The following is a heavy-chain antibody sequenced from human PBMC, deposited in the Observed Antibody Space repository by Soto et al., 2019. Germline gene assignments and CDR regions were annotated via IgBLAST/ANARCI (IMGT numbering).Heavy chain of an antibody. CDR3: ARAFIVLVPAAHRSGYYGMDV. CDR1: GFTFSSYD. CDR2: IGTAGDT. J-gene: IGHJ6*02. Sequence: EVQLVESGGGLVQPGGSLRLSCAASGFTFSSYDMHWVRQATGKGLEWVSAIGTAGDTYYPGSVKGRFTISRENAKNSLYLQMNSLRAGDTAVYYCARAFIVLVPAAHRSGYYGMDVWGQGTTVTVSS. D-gene: IGHD2-2*01. V-gene: IGHV3-13*01.